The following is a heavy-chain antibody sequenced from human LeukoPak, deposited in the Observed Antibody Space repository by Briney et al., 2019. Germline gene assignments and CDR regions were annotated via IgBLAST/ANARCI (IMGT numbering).Heavy chain of an antibody. J-gene: IGHJ5*02. CDR3: ARYAMIVVVSLRNWFDP. Sequence: SETLSLTCAVYGGSFSGYYWSWIRQPPGKGLEWIGEINHSGSTNYNPSLKSRVTISVDTSKNQFSLKLSSVTAADTAVYYCARYAMIVVVSLRNWFDPWGQGTLVTVSS. CDR2: INHSGST. D-gene: IGHD3-22*01. CDR1: GGSFSGYY. V-gene: IGHV4-34*01.